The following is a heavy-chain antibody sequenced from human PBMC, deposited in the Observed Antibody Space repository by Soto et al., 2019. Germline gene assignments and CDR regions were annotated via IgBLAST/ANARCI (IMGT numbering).Heavy chain of an antibody. CDR2: INHSGST. CDR1: GGSFSGYY. J-gene: IGHJ4*02. V-gene: IGHV4-34*01. D-gene: IGHD6-6*01. CDR3: ARGASEASAARMIDY. Sequence: LSLTCAVYGGSFSGYYWSWIRQPPGKGLEWIGEINHSGSTNYNPSLKSRVTISVDTSKSQFSLKLSSVTAADTAVYYCARGASEASAARMIDYWGQGTLVTVSS.